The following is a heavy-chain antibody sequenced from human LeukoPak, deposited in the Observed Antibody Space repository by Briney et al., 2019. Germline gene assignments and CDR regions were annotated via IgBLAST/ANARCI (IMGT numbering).Heavy chain of an antibody. Sequence: ASVKVSCKASGYTFTSYAMHWVRQAPGQRLEWMGWSNAGNGNTKYSQEFQGRVTITRDTSASTAYMELSSLRSEDMAVYYCARGYYDRSGYPIIDYWGQGTLVTVSS. V-gene: IGHV1-3*02. CDR2: SNAGNGNT. D-gene: IGHD3-22*01. J-gene: IGHJ4*02. CDR3: ARGYYDRSGYPIIDY. CDR1: GYTFTSYA.